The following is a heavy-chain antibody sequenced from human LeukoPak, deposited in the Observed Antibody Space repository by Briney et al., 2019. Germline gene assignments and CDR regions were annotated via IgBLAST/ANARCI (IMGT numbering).Heavy chain of an antibody. D-gene: IGHD3-16*01. CDR3: ARGVSRGVDY. V-gene: IGHV1-8*02. CDR2: VSTDSGNS. CDR1: GYTFTNYD. Sequence: ASVKVSCKASGYTFTNYDINWVRQATGQGLEWLGWVSTDSGNSDSAQKFQGRITLTRDTSISTVFLELRNLRSDDTAVYYCARGVSRGVDYWCQGTLVTVSS. J-gene: IGHJ4*02.